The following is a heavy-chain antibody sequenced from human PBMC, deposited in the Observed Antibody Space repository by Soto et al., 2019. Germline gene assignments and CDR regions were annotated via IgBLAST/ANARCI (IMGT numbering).Heavy chain of an antibody. CDR2: MSYDGRDK. CDR3: AMGRSGSWHEGYYFDN. J-gene: IGHJ4*02. CDR1: GFTFISYG. D-gene: IGHD2-15*01. Sequence: QVQLVESGGGVVQPGRSLRLSCAASGFTFISYGMHWVRQAPGKGLEWLAVMSYDGRDKYYADSVRGRFTISRDNSKNTVYLQLNSLRVEDTAMYYCAMGRSGSWHEGYYFDNWGQGPMVTVSS. V-gene: IGHV3-30*03.